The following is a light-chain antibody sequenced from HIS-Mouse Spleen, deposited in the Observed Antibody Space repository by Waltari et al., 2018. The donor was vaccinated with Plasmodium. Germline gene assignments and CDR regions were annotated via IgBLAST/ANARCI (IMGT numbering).Light chain of an antibody. CDR1: SRDVCGFHC. CDR3: SSYAGSNNLV. CDR2: EVS. V-gene: IGLV2-8*01. J-gene: IGLJ2*01. Sequence: QSALTQPPSASGSPGQSVTLSCTGTSRDVCGFHCVTWYQQHPGKAPKLMIYEVSKRPSGVPDRFSGSKSGNTASLTVSGLQAEDEADYYCSSYAGSNNLVFGGGTKLTVL.